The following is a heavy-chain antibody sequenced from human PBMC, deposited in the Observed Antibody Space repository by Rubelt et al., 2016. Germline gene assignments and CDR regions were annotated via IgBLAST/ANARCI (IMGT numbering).Heavy chain of an antibody. J-gene: IGHJ4*02. CDR3: ARDEGYSYGVSLDY. Sequence: VRQAPGKGLEWVAVISYDGSHKYYADSVKGRFTISRDNAKSSLYLQMNSLRAEDTAVYYCARDEGYSYGVSLDYWGQGTLVTVSS. CDR2: ISYDGSHK. D-gene: IGHD5-18*01. V-gene: IGHV3-30*04.